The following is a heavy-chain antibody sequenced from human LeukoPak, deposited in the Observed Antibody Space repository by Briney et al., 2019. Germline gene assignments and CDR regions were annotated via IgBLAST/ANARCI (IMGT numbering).Heavy chain of an antibody. CDR3: AKNSYDSSGYYYYY. CDR2: ISSSSSYI. Sequence: PGGSLRLSCAASGFTFSSYSMKWVRQAPGKGLEWVSSISSSSSYIYYADSVKGRFTISRDNAKNSLYLQMNSLRAEDTAVYYCAKNSYDSSGYYYYYWGQGTLVTVSS. CDR1: GFTFSSYS. J-gene: IGHJ4*02. V-gene: IGHV3-21*04. D-gene: IGHD3-22*01.